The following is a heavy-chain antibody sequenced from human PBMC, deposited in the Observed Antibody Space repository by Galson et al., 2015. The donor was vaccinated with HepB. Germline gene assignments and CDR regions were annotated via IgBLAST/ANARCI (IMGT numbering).Heavy chain of an antibody. V-gene: IGHV3-30-3*01. CDR3: ARDRGVATIWYTPDYYYGMDV. D-gene: IGHD5-12*01. Sequence: SLRLSCAASGFTFSSYAMHGVRQAPGKGLEWVAVISYDGSNKYYADSVKGRFTISRDNSKNTLYLQMNSLRVEDTAVYYCARDRGVATIWYTPDYYYGMDVWGQGTTVTVSS. CDR1: GFTFSSYA. CDR2: ISYDGSNK. J-gene: IGHJ6*02.